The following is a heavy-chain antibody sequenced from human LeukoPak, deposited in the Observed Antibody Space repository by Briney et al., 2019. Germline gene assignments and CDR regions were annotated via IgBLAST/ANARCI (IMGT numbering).Heavy chain of an antibody. CDR1: GGSISSPY. CDR3: ASLKTVPAATTYYYYGMDV. D-gene: IGHD2-2*01. CDR2: IYYSGST. V-gene: IGHV4-59*05. Sequence: SETLSLTCTVSGGSISSPYWTWIRQPAGKGLEWIGSIYYSGSTYYNPSLKSRVTISVDTSKNQLSLKLSSVTAADTAVYYCASLKTVPAATTYYYYGMDVWGQGTTVTVSS. J-gene: IGHJ6*02.